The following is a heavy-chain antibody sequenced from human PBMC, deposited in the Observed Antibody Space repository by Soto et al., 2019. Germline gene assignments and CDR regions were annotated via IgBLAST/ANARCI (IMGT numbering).Heavy chain of an antibody. CDR2: TYYRSKWYD. CDR1: GDSVSSNSAA. Sequence: SQTLSLTCAISGDSVSSNSAAWNWIRQSPSRGLEWLGRTYYRSKWYDDYALSVKSRITINPDTSKNQFSLQLNSVTPEDTAVYYCARVTSDHRDYTYGYDYLDYWGPGTLVTVSS. V-gene: IGHV6-1*01. J-gene: IGHJ4*02. CDR3: ARVTSDHRDYTYGYDYLDY. D-gene: IGHD5-18*01.